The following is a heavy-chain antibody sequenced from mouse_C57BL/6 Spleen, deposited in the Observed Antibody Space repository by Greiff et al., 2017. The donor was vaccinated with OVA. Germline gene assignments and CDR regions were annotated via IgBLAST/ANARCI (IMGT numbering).Heavy chain of an antibody. Sequence: VHLVESGPELVKPGASVKNSCKASGYAFSSSWMNWVKQRPGKGLEWIGRIYPGDGDTNYNGKFKGKATLTADKSSSTAYMQLSSLTSEDSAVYFCARSLQGFAYWGQGTLVTVSA. CDR3: ARSLQGFAY. V-gene: IGHV1-82*01. D-gene: IGHD1-1*01. CDR2: IYPGDGDT. J-gene: IGHJ3*01. CDR1: GYAFSSSW.